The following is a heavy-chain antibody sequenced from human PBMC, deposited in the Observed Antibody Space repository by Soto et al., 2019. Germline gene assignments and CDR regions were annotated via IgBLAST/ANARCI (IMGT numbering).Heavy chain of an antibody. CDR2: MNPNSGNT. V-gene: IGHV1-8*02. Sequence: ASVKVSCKASGGTFSNYDINWVRQATGQGLEWMGWMNPNSGNTGYAQKFQGRVTMTRNTSISTAYMELRSLRSDDTAVYYCAAFHGYYGMDVWGQGTTVTVSS. CDR3: AAFHGYYGMDV. J-gene: IGHJ6*02. CDR1: GGTFSNYD.